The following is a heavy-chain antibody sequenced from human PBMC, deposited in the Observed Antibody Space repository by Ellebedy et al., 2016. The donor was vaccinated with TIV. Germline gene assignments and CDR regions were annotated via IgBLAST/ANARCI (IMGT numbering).Heavy chain of an antibody. CDR1: GFTFSSYW. D-gene: IGHD3-22*01. J-gene: IGHJ4*02. Sequence: GGSLRLSXAASGFTFSSYWMHWVRQAPGKGLEWVANIKPDGSGKYYVDSVRGRFTISRDNAKNSLYLQMNSLRAEDTAVYYCARGYYDSSGYEHFDYWGQGTLVTVSS. CDR3: ARGYYDSSGYEHFDY. V-gene: IGHV3-7*01. CDR2: IKPDGSGK.